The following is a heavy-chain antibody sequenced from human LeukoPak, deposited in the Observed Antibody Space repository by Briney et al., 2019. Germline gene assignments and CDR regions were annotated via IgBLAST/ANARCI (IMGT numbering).Heavy chain of an antibody. CDR2: IRSDGSNK. V-gene: IGHV3-30*02. Sequence: GGSLRLSCATSGFTFSTYAMHRVRQAPGKGLEWVAFIRSDGSNKYYEDSVKGRFTISRDNSKNTPYLQMNSLRAEDTAIYYCASKVVDNCDYWGQGTLVTVSS. CDR1: GFTFSTYA. CDR3: ASKVVDNCDY. J-gene: IGHJ4*02. D-gene: IGHD3-22*01.